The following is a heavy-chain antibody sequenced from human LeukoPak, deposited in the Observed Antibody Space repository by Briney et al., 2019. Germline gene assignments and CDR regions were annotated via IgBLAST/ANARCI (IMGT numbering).Heavy chain of an antibody. J-gene: IGHJ4*02. CDR3: AALDYDSSGYGDY. D-gene: IGHD3-22*01. CDR2: INPNSGGT. CDR1: GYTFTGYY. Sequence: ASVKVSCKASGYTFTGYYMHWVRQAPGQGLEWMGWINPNSGGTNYAQKFQGRGTMTRDTSISTAYMELSRLRSDDTAVYYCAALDYDSSGYGDYWGQGALVTVSS. V-gene: IGHV1-2*02.